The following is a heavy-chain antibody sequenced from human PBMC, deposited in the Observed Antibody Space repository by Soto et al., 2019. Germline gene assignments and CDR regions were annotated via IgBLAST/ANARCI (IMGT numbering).Heavy chain of an antibody. CDR3: ALAPAAHILH. CDR2: INPSGTT. D-gene: IGHD2-2*01. CDR1: GGSLSAYY. V-gene: IGHV4-34*01. Sequence: ETLSLTCAVYGGSLSAYYWSWIRQPPGKGLEWIGEINPSGTTNYNPSLKSRVTISVDTSKNQFSLKLSSVTAADTAVYHCALAPAAHILHWGQGTLVTVSS. J-gene: IGHJ1*01.